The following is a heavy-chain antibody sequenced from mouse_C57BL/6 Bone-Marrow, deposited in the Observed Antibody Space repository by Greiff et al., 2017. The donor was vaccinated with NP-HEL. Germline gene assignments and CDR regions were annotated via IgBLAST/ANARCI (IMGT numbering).Heavy chain of an antibody. D-gene: IGHD1-1*01. CDR1: GFNIKDDY. V-gene: IGHV14-4*01. CDR3: TTVYGNWYFDV. J-gene: IGHJ1*03. Sequence: VQLQQSGAELVRPGASVKLSCTASGFNIKDDYMHWVKQRPEQGLEWIGWIDPENGDTEYASKFQGTATITADTSSNTAYLQLSSLTSEDTAVYYCTTVYGNWYFDVWGTGTTVTVSS. CDR2: IDPENGDT.